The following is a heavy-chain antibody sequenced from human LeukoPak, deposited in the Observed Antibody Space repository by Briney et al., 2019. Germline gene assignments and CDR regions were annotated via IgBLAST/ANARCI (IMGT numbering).Heavy chain of an antibody. CDR2: ISSSSSYI. J-gene: IGHJ3*02. Sequence: GGSLRLSCAASGFTFSSYWMHWVRQAPGKGLEWVSSISSSSSYIYYADSVKGRFTISRDNAKNSLYLQMNSLRAEDTAVYYCARELMTPGAFDIWGQGTMVTVSS. CDR3: ARELMTPGAFDI. V-gene: IGHV3-21*01. D-gene: IGHD2-8*01. CDR1: GFTFSSYW.